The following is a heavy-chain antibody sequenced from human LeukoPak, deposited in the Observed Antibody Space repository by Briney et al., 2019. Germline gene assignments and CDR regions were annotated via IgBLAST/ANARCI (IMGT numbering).Heavy chain of an antibody. D-gene: IGHD5-12*01. J-gene: IGHJ4*02. V-gene: IGHV3-64D*06. CDR1: GFTFSYYA. CDR2: ITSSGGST. CDR3: VKGDYSGYTFPAFDY. Sequence: PGGSLRLSCSASGFTFSYYAMHWVRQAPGKGLEYVSGITSSGGSTYYTDSVKGRFTISRDNSNNTLHLQMSSLRAEDTAVYYCVKGDYSGYTFPAFDYWGQGTLVSVSS.